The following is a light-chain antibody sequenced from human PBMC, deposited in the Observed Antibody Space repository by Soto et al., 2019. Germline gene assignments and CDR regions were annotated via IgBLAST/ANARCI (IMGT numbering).Light chain of an antibody. V-gene: IGKV1-39*01. CDR3: QQRHTTPYT. CDR2: AVS. CDR1: QTISNS. Sequence: DIQMDQSPSSLSASVGNRVTITCRASQTISNSVNWDQQKPGTAPKLLIYAVSKLQTGVPLRFTGGQAGAEFTLAISGLQREDFATYYCQQRHTTPYTFGQGTKLELQ. J-gene: IGKJ2*01.